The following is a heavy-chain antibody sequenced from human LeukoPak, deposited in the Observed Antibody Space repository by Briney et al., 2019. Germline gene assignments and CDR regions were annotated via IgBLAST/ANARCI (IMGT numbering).Heavy chain of an antibody. J-gene: IGHJ4*02. CDR3: SIKRGSGYFDY. CDR1: GFTFSSLH. D-gene: IGHD1-26*01. V-gene: IGHV3-23*01. Sequence: GGSLRLSCAASGFTFSSLHMTWVRQAPGKGLEWVSAISSSGGSTYYADSVKGRFTVSRDNSKNMLYLQMNSLRPEDTAMYYCSIKRGSGYFDYWGQGTLVTVSS. CDR2: ISSSGGST.